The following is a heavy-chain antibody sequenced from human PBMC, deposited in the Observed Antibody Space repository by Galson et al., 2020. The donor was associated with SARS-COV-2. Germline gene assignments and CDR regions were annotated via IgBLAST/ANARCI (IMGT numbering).Heavy chain of an antibody. CDR2: FDPEEGET. J-gene: IGHJ3*02. Sequence: ASVKVSCKIPGYTVTELSIHWVRQAPGKGLEWMGGFDPEEGETIYAQKFQGRVTMTEDTPTDTAYMELSRLRSEDTAVYYCAIATYYYDRSNDAYDTWGQGTMVTVSS. CDR3: AIATYYYDRSNDAYDT. D-gene: IGHD3-22*01. V-gene: IGHV1-24*01. CDR1: GYTVTELS.